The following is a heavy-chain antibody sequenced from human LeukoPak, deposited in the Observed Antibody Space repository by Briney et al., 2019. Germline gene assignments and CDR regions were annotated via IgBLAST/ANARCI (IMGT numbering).Heavy chain of an antibody. CDR2: ISYDGSNK. Sequence: PGRSLRLSCAASGFTFSSYGMPWVRQAPGKGLEWVAVISYDGSNKYYADSVKGRFTISRDNSKNTLYLQMNSLRAEDTAVYYCAKAASPMVRGVIIFWGKGTLVTVSS. D-gene: IGHD3-10*01. J-gene: IGHJ4*02. CDR1: GFTFSSYG. V-gene: IGHV3-30*18. CDR3: AKAASPMVRGVIIF.